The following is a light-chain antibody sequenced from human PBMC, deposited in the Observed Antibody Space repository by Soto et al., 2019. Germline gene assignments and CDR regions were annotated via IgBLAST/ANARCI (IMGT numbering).Light chain of an antibody. Sequence: QSALTQPASVSGSPGQSITISCTGTSSDVGGYNYLSWYQQHPGKAPKLMIYDVSNQPSGVSNRFSGSKSGNTASLTISGLQAEDEADYYCSPYTSSSSSRVFGTGTKLTVL. J-gene: IGLJ1*01. V-gene: IGLV2-14*01. CDR1: SSDVGGYNY. CDR3: SPYTSSSSSRV. CDR2: DVS.